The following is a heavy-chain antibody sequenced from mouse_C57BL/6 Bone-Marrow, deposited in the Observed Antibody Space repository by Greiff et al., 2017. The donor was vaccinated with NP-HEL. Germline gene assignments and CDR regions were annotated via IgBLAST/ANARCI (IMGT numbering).Heavy chain of an antibody. CDR2: IYIGNGYT. V-gene: IGHV1-58*01. CDR3: ARLDLLWAYYAMDY. Sequence: EVQLQESGAELVRPGSSVKMSCKTSGYTFTSYGINWVKQRPGQGLEWIGYIYIGNGYTEYNEKFKGKATLTSDTSSSTAYMQLSSLPSDDSAIYFCARLDLLWAYYAMDYWGQGTSVTVSS. J-gene: IGHJ4*01. CDR1: GYTFTSYG. D-gene: IGHD2-1*01.